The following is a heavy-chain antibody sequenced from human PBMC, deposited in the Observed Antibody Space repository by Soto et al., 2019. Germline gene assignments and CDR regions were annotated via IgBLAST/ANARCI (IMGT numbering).Heavy chain of an antibody. D-gene: IGHD1-26*01. CDR3: ARHVGSYWYFDL. Sequence: EVPLVESGGDLVQPGGSLRLSCAASGFTVSTSYMGWVRQAPGKGLEWVSSIYSDGNTYYADSVRGRFTIYTDNSKDTLYLQMNSLRVDDTAMYYCARHVGSYWYFDLWGRGTLVIVSS. CDR2: IYSDGNT. V-gene: IGHV3-66*04. CDR1: GFTVSTSY. J-gene: IGHJ2*01.